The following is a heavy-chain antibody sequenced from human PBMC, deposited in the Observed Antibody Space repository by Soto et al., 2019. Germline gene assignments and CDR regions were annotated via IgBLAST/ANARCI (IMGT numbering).Heavy chain of an antibody. CDR3: ARDLGGYDLYGPDT. J-gene: IGHJ5*02. D-gene: IGHD5-12*01. Sequence: VASVKVSCKTSGDTFTDSSMHWVRQSPGQGLDWMGWINLNSGDTNYAEKFRGRVTMTRDTSIITAYMELTRLKSDDTAVYYCARDLGGYDLYGPDTWGQGTLMTV. V-gene: IGHV1-2*02. CDR2: INLNSGDT. CDR1: GDTFTDSS.